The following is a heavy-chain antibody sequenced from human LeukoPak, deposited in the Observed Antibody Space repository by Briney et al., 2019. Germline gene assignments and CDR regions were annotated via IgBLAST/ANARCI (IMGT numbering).Heavy chain of an antibody. CDR1: GFTFSSYA. V-gene: IGHV3-23*01. Sequence: PGGSLTLSCAGSGFTFSSYAMSWVRQAPGQGLEWVSVISDSGDYTSYADSVRGRFTISRDNSRNTLYLQMIGLRPEDTAVYYCAKDTSIGKYCTNGVCSPFDYWGQGTLVTVSS. CDR3: AKDTSIGKYCTNGVCSPFDY. D-gene: IGHD2-8*01. CDR2: ISDSGDYT. J-gene: IGHJ4*02.